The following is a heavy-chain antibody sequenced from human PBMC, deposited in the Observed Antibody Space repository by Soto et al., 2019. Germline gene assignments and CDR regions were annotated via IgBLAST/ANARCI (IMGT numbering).Heavy chain of an antibody. CDR3: ARDRSYNMDV. J-gene: IGHJ6*02. V-gene: IGHV3-74*01. D-gene: IGHD1-1*01. CDR1: GFMFNTYW. CDR2: INSDGSGI. Sequence: SLRLSCAASGFMFNTYWFHWVRQAPGKGLTWVSRINSDGSGINYADSVKGRFTISRDNAKNTLYLQMSSLRAEDSAVYYCARDRSYNMDVWGQGTTVTVSS.